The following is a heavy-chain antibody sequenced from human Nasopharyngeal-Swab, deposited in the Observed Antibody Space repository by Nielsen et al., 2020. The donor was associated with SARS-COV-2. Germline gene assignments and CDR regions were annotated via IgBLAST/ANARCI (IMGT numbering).Heavy chain of an antibody. Sequence: GAVRLSCAASGFTFSSYSMNWVRQAPGKGLEWVSYISSSSSTIYYADSVKGRFTISRDNAKNSLYLQMNSLRAEDTAVYYCAGYCSSTSCSRNYYYYYMDVWGKGTTVTVSS. D-gene: IGHD2-2*01. CDR3: AGYCSSTSCSRNYYYYYMDV. J-gene: IGHJ6*03. CDR1: GFTFSSYS. CDR2: ISSSSSTI. V-gene: IGHV3-48*04.